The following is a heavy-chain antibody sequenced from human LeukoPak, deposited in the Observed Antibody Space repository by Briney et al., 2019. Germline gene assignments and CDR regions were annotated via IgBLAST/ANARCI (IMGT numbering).Heavy chain of an antibody. CDR3: ARDIVLERSRGWFDP. CDR2: IYYSGST. V-gene: IGHV4-59*12. J-gene: IGHJ5*02. Sequence: SETLSLTCTVSGGSISTYSWSWIRQPPGKGLEWIGYIYYSGSTNYNPSLKSRVTISVDTSKNQFSLKLSSVTAADTAVYYCARDIVLERSRGWFDPWGQGTLVTVSS. D-gene: IGHD2-2*01. CDR1: GGSISTYS.